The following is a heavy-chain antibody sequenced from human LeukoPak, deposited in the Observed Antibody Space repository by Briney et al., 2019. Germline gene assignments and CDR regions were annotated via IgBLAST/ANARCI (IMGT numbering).Heavy chain of an antibody. CDR2: ISVSGNT. CDR3: AKDETMVRGVGGIGYFDY. J-gene: IGHJ4*02. CDR1: GFTLSSYA. D-gene: IGHD3-10*01. V-gene: IGHV3-23*01. Sequence: GGSLRLSCAASGFTLSSYAMSWVRQAPGKGLEWVSAISVSGNTYHADSVKGRFTISRDSSKNTLYLQMNRLRAEDAAVYYCAKDETMVRGVGGIGYFDYWGQGTLVTVSS.